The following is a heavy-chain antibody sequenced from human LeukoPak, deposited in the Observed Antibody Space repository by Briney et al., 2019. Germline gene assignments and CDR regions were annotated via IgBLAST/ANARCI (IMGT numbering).Heavy chain of an antibody. CDR3: AKDTRDIPMDV. D-gene: IGHD1-26*01. Sequence: GGTLRLSCAASGFTFRDYDMSWVRQAPGKGLEWVSAISGSGGSTYYADSVKGRFTISRDNSKNTLYLQMNSLRAEDTAVYYCAKDTRDIPMDVWGKGTTVTVSS. CDR2: ISGSGGST. CDR1: GFTFRDYD. V-gene: IGHV3-23*01. J-gene: IGHJ6*03.